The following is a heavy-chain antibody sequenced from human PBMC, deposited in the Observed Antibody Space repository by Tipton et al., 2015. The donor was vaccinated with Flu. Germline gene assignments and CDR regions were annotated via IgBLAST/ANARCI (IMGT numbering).Heavy chain of an antibody. CDR3: ARGRGIAAAGPCDY. D-gene: IGHD6-13*01. CDR2: IYYGGST. J-gene: IGHJ4*02. CDR1: GGSISSYY. Sequence: LRLSCTVSGGSISSYYWSWIRQPPGKGLEWIGYIYYGGSTNYNPSLKSRVTISVDTSKNQFSLKLSSVTAADTAVYYCARGRGIAAAGPCDYWGQGTLVTVSS. V-gene: IGHV4-59*01.